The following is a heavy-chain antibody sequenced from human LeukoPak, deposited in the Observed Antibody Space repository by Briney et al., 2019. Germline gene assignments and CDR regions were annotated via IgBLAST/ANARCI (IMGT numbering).Heavy chain of an antibody. V-gene: IGHV3-48*03. CDR2: ISNSGTAI. Sequence: GGSLRLSCAASGFTFSSYEMNWVRQAPGKGLEWVSYISNSGTAIYCADSVKGRFTISRDNAKSSLYLQMNSLRAEDTAVYYCARAGYSMDTEYFQHWGQGTLVTVSS. D-gene: IGHD5-18*01. J-gene: IGHJ1*01. CDR1: GFTFSSYE. CDR3: ARAGYSMDTEYFQH.